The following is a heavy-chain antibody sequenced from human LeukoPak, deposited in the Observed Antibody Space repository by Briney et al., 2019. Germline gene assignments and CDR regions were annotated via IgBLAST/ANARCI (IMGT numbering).Heavy chain of an antibody. Sequence: QTGGSLRLSCAASGFTFSSYAMSWVRQAPGKGLGWVSFISSSGGKTDYADSVKDRFTISRDNSQNTLYLQMNSLRAEDTAVYYCAKSVYYDAGGYYYTDYWGQGTLVTVSS. CDR3: AKSVYYDAGGYYYTDY. D-gene: IGHD3-22*01. V-gene: IGHV3-23*01. CDR1: GFTFSSYA. CDR2: ISSSGGKT. J-gene: IGHJ4*02.